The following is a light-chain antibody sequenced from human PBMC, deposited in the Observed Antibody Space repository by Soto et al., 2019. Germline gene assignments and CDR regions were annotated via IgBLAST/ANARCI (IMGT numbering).Light chain of an antibody. J-gene: IGKJ5*01. Sequence: PGKRVALCGRRILSVSSSYLAWYQQKPGQAPRLLIYGASSRATGIPDRFSGSRSGTDFTLPMSRLEPEASVLYYCQPYGSSAIIFREGTRLDIK. CDR1: LSVSSSY. V-gene: IGKV3-20*01. CDR3: QPYGSSAII. CDR2: GAS.